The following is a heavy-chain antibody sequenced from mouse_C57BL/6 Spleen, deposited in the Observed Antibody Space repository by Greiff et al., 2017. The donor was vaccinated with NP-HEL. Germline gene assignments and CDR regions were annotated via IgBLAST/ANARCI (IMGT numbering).Heavy chain of an antibody. D-gene: IGHD2-4*01. CDR3: ARPEYDYDSAWFAY. CDR2: IDPSDSET. Sequence: QVQLQQPGAELVRPGSSVKLSCKASGYTFTSYWMHWVKQRPIQGLEWIGNIDPSDSETHYNQKFKDKATLTVDKSSSTAYMQLSSLTSEDSAVYYGARPEYDYDSAWFAYWGQGTLVTVSA. J-gene: IGHJ3*01. CDR1: GYTFTSYW. V-gene: IGHV1-52*01.